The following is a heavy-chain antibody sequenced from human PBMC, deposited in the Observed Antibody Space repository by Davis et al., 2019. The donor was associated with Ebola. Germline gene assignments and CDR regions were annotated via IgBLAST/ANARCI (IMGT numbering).Heavy chain of an antibody. CDR1: GGSFTGYY. J-gene: IGHJ6*02. CDR3: ARGEGDYYYGMDV. V-gene: IGHV4-34*01. Sequence: SETLSLTCGVYGGSFTGYYWSWIRQSPGKGLEWIGEINDDGNTNYNPSLKSRATISIDTSKKQFSLKVYSVTAADTGVYYCARGEGDYYYGMDVWGQGTTVTVSS. CDR2: INDDGNT.